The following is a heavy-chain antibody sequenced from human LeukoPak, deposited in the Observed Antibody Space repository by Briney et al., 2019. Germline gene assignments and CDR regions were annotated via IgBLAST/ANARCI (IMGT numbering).Heavy chain of an antibody. CDR2: IHTSGST. CDR1: GGSINNYY. CDR3: ARWSYGSGTSWGFDP. J-gene: IGHJ5*02. Sequence: SETLSLTCSASGGSINNYYWSWIRQPAGKGLEWIGRIHTSGSTNYNPSLKSRVTMSVDTSKKQFSLNLSSVTAADTAVYYCARWSYGSGTSWGFDPWGQGNLVIVSS. D-gene: IGHD3-10*01. V-gene: IGHV4-4*07.